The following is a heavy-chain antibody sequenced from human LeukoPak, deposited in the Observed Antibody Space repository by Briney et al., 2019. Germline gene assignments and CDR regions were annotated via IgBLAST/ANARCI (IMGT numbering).Heavy chain of an antibody. CDR2: IYSGGST. J-gene: IGHJ4*02. CDR1: EFSVGSNY. Sequence: GGSLRLSCAASEFSVGSNYMTWVRQAPGKGLEWVSLIYSGGSTYYADSVKGRFTISRDNSKNTLYLQMNSLRAEDTAVYYCAREPASWGWSVLMVYAMGYWGQGTLVTVSS. V-gene: IGHV3-66*01. CDR3: AREPASWGWSVLMVYAMGY. D-gene: IGHD2-8*01.